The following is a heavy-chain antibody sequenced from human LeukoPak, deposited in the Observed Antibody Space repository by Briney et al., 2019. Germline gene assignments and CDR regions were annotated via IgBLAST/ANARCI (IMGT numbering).Heavy chain of an antibody. CDR3: AKDTSTISVSGTCFDY. D-gene: IGHD6-19*01. J-gene: IGHJ4*02. Sequence: SGGSLRLSCAASGFTFSSYGMNWVRQAPGKGLEWVAFTRYDEDNKYYADSVKGRFTISRDNSKNTLYLRMNSLRAEDTAVYYCAKDTSTISVSGTCFDYWGQGTLVTVSS. CDR2: TRYDEDNK. CDR1: GFTFSSYG. V-gene: IGHV3-30*02.